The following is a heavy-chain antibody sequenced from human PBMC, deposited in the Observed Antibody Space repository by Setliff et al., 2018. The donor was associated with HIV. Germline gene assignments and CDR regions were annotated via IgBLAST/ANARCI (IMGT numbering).Heavy chain of an antibody. V-gene: IGHV3-23*05. D-gene: IGHD2-8*02. CDR2: VSNTGRRT. CDR3: VKDAYSTGKPGIS. CDR1: YA. Sequence: YAMSWVRQAPGKGLEWVSAVSNTGRRTFYADSVKGRFTISKDNFENVVYLQMNSLRVDDTAVYYCVKDAYSTGKPGISWGQGTQVTVSS. J-gene: IGHJ4*02.